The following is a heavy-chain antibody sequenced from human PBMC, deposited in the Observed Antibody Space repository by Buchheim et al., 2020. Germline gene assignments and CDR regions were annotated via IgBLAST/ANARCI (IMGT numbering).Heavy chain of an antibody. CDR3: ARDVKGLWLVRTGYFGY. CDR2: IKQDGSEK. CDR1: GFTFSSYW. J-gene: IGHJ4*02. Sequence: EVQLVESGGGLVQPGGSLRLSCAASGFTFSSYWMSWVRQAPGKGLEWVANIKQDGSEKYYVDSVKGRFTISRENAKNSLYLQMNSLRAEDTAVYYCARDVKGLWLVRTGYFGYWGQGTL. D-gene: IGHD6-19*01. V-gene: IGHV3-7*01.